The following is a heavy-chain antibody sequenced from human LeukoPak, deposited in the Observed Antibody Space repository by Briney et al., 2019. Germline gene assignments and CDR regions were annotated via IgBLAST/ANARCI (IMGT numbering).Heavy chain of an antibody. CDR3: VRHWVHDFGGSDWYFDL. Sequence: PSEILSLTCTVSGDSLSRSSWSWIRQSPGGGLEWIGYMFYGGTTNHNPSLKGRVTMSMVTSKDQFSLSLSSVTAADTAVYFCVRHWVHDFGGSDWYFDLWGRGTLVTVSS. D-gene: IGHD4-23*01. J-gene: IGHJ2*01. CDR1: GDSLSRSS. CDR2: MFYGGTT. V-gene: IGHV4-59*08.